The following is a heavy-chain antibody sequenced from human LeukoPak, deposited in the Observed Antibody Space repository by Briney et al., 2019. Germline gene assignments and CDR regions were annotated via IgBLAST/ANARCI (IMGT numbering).Heavy chain of an antibody. CDR2: INPNSGGT. D-gene: IGHD3-3*01. CDR3: ARDRDFWSGYYNRVTPFDY. V-gene: IGHV1-2*02. CDR1: GYTFTGYY. Sequence: GASVKVSCKASGYTFTGYYMHWVRQAPGQGLEWMGWINPNSGGTNYAQKFQGRVTMTRDTSISTAYMELSRLRSDDTAVYYCARDRDFWSGYYNRVTPFDYWGQGTLVTVSS. J-gene: IGHJ4*02.